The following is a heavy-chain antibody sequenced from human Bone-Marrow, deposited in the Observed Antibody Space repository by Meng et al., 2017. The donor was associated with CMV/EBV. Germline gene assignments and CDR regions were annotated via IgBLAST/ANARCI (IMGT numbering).Heavy chain of an antibody. J-gene: IGHJ4*02. D-gene: IGHD3-22*01. Sequence: SCKASGYKFNSYGISWVRQAPGQGLEWMGWINAYNDNRDYAQKFQGRVTMTTDTSTSTAYMELRSLRPDDTAVYYCARHVSSGYYAFWGQGTLVTVSS. CDR2: INAYNDNR. V-gene: IGHV1-18*01. CDR3: ARHVSSGYYAF. CDR1: GYKFNSYG.